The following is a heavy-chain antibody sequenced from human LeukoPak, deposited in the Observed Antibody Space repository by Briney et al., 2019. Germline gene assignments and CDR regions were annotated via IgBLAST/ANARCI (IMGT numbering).Heavy chain of an antibody. CDR1: DDSISSYF. CDR3: ARADPNASGYFYRFNWFDP. V-gene: IGHV4-4*09. CDR2: IHTSGTT. J-gene: IGHJ5*02. D-gene: IGHD3-10*01. Sequence: PSETLSLTCTVSDDSISSYFWSWIRQPPGKGLEWIGYIHTSGTTNYNPSLKSRVTISLDTSKFQFSLRLNSVTAADTAVYYCARADPNASGYFYRFNWFDPWGQGTLVTVSS.